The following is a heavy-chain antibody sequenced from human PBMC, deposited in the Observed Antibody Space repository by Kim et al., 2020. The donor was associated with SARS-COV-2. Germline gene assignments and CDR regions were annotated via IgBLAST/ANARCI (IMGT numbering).Heavy chain of an antibody. J-gene: IGHJ4*02. D-gene: IGHD5-18*01. CDR3: ARVQRIQLWRVFDY. Sequence: ATKFQGRVTITADESTSAAYMELSSLRSEDTAVYYCARVQRIQLWRVFDYWGQGTLVTVSS. V-gene: IGHV1-69*01.